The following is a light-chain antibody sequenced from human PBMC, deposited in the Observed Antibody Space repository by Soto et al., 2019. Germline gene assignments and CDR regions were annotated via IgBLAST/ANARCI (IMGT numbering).Light chain of an antibody. CDR3: QVWDSRSDSSSDWV. CDR2: DDR. J-gene: IGLJ3*02. Sequence: SYELTQPPSVSVAPGQTATITCGGNNIGSESVHWYQQKPGQAPVLVIYDDRDRPSGIPERYSGSNSGNTATLTISRVEAGDEADYYCQVWDSRSDSSSDWVFGGGTKLTVL. CDR1: NIGSES. V-gene: IGLV3-21*02.